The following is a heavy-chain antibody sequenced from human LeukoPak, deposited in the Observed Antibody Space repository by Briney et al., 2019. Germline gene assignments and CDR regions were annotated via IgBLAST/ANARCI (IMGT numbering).Heavy chain of an antibody. CDR1: GGTFSKNS. J-gene: IGHJ6*02. V-gene: IGHV1-69*02. D-gene: IGHD3-16*01. CDR2: TIPIVGVE. Sequence: ASVKVSCKVSGGTFSKNSISWVRQAPGQGLEWMGRTIPIVGVEHYAQKFQGRVTITADMSTSTAYMDLSSLRSDDTAVYYCARVRAVGVPVAIDAYFDYGMDVWGQGTTVIVSS. CDR3: ARVRAVGVPVAIDAYFDYGMDV.